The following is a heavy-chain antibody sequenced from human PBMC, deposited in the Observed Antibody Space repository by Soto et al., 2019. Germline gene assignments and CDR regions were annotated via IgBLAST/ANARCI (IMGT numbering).Heavy chain of an antibody. CDR2: TIPMFGRP. CDR3: ARPLRDRNYYYGMAV. V-gene: IGHV1-69*01. CDR1: GGTFSKYA. J-gene: IGHJ6*02. Sequence: QVQLVQSGAEMQQPGASVRVSCKASGGTFSKYAFSWVRHAPGQGLEWLGGTIPMFGRPNYAQKFQGRVAISADESTATVYMELSSLRSEGTAVYFCARPLRDRNYYYGMAVWGQGPTVTVSS. D-gene: IGHD3-22*01.